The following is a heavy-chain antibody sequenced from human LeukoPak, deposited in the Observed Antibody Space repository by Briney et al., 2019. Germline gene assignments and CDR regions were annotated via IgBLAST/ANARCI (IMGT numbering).Heavy chain of an antibody. J-gene: IGHJ4*02. CDR3: SRGSVTDSLDC. CDR1: GYTFTGYY. V-gene: IGHV1-2*02. CDR2: INPNSGGT. Sequence: GASVKVSCKAFGYTFTGYYMHWVRQAPGQGLEWMGWINPNSGGTNYAQKFQGRVTMTRDTSISTAYMELSGLTSDDTAVYYCSRGSVTDSLDCWGQGTLVTVSS. D-gene: IGHD2-15*01.